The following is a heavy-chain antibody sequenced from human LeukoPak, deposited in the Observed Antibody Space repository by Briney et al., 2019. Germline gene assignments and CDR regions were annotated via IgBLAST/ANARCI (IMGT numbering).Heavy chain of an antibody. V-gene: IGHV4-59*08. D-gene: IGHD5-18*01. CDR3: ARVGIQLGTD. CDR2: IYYSGST. Sequence: SETLSLTCTVSGGSISSYYWSWIRQPPGKGLEWIGYIYYSGSTNYNPSLESRVTISVDTSKNQFSLKLSSVTAADTAVYYCARVGIQLGTDWGQGTLVTVSS. J-gene: IGHJ4*02. CDR1: GGSISSYY.